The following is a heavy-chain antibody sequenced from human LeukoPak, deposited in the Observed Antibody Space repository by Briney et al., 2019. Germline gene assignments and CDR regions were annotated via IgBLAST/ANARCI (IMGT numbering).Heavy chain of an antibody. D-gene: IGHD3-16*01. J-gene: IGHJ3*02. CDR3: ARDSLTLGDDAFDI. Sequence: PGGSLRLSCAASGFTFSSYWMSWVRQAPGKGLEWVANIKQDGSEKYYVDSVKGRFTISRDNAKNSLYLQMNSLRAEDTAVYYCARDSLTLGDDAFDIWGQGTMVTVSS. CDR2: IKQDGSEK. V-gene: IGHV3-7*01. CDR1: GFTFSSYW.